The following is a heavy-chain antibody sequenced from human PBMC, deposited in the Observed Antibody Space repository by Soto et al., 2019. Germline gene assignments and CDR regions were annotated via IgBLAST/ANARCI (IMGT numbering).Heavy chain of an antibody. CDR1: GGSVKSGDYY. D-gene: IGHD3-3*01. J-gene: IGHJ5*02. CDR3: ARDRSAIFGVVGRWFDP. Sequence: QVQLQESGPGLVKPSQTLSLTCTVSGGSVKSGDYYWSWIRQPPGKGLEWIGYIYYNGDTSYNPSLNSRVNMSVDTSKNQFSLRLTSVTAADTAVYYCARDRSAIFGVVGRWFDPWGQGTLVTVSS. V-gene: IGHV4-30-4*01. CDR2: IYYNGDT.